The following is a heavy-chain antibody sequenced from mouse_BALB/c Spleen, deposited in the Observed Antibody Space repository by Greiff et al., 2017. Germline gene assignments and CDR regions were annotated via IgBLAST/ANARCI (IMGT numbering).Heavy chain of an antibody. CDR3: ASYYGNYGAMDY. CDR1: GFTFSSFG. CDR2: ISSGSSTI. V-gene: IGHV5-17*02. J-gene: IGHJ4*01. D-gene: IGHD2-10*01. Sequence: EVQLQESGGGLVQPGGSRKLSCAASGFTFSSFGMHWVRQAPEKGLEWVAYISSGSSTIYSADTVKGRFTISRDNTKNTLFLQMTSLRSEDTVMYYSASYYGNYGAMDYWGQGTSVTVSS.